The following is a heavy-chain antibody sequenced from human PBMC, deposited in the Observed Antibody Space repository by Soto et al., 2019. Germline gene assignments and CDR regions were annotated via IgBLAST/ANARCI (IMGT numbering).Heavy chain of an antibody. V-gene: IGHV3-48*02. Sequence: EVQLVESGGGLVQPGGSLRLSCAASGFTFSLYIMSWVRQAPGKGLEWVSYISRSSTGIHYADSVKGRFTISRDDATNSLHLQMNSLRDGDTAVYYCARAVTWRLDVWGQGTTVSISS. CDR3: ARAVTWRLDV. CDR2: ISRSSTGI. J-gene: IGHJ6*02. CDR1: GFTFSLYI. D-gene: IGHD3-10*01.